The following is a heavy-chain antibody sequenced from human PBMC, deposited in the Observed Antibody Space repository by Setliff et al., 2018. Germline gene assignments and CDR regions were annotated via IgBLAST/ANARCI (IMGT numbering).Heavy chain of an antibody. D-gene: IGHD3-10*01. CDR3: ARDLNRWFGEFAFDI. V-gene: IGHV1-18*01. CDR2: ISPYNGHT. Sequence: ASVKVSCKTSGYLLTSYGLTWVRQAPGQGLDWVGWISPYNGHTNYAQKLQGRVTMTTDTSTNTAHMELRSLRSDDTAVYYCARDLNRWFGEFAFDIWGQGTMVTVSS. J-gene: IGHJ3*02. CDR1: GYLLTSYG.